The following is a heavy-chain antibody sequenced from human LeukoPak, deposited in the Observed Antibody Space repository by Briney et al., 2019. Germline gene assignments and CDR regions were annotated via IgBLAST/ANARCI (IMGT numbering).Heavy chain of an antibody. Sequence: SETLSLTCTVSSASITSSPYFWGWIRQSPGKGLEWIGSISYSGTTYYNPSLKSRVTISVDTSKNQFSLKLNSVTAADTAVYYCARSTFMVRGVDYFDYWGQGTLVTVSS. D-gene: IGHD3-10*01. CDR1: SASITSSPYF. CDR3: ARSTFMVRGVDYFDY. V-gene: IGHV4-39*01. J-gene: IGHJ4*02. CDR2: ISYSGTT.